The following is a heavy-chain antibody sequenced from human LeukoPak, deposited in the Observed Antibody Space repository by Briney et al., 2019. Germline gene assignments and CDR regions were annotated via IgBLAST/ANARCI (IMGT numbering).Heavy chain of an antibody. Sequence: SETLSLTCTVSGGSISSYYWSWIRQPPGKGLEWIGYIYYSGSTNYNPSLKSRVTISVDTSKNQFSLKLSSVTAADTAVYYCARTTSGYYFGAAFDIWGQGTMVTVSS. D-gene: IGHD3-22*01. CDR1: GGSISSYY. V-gene: IGHV4-59*01. CDR2: IYYSGST. CDR3: ARTTSGYYFGAAFDI. J-gene: IGHJ3*02.